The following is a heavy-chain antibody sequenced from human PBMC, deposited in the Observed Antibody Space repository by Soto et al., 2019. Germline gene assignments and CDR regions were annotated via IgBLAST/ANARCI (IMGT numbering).Heavy chain of an antibody. V-gene: IGHV1-18*01. CDR2: IIAYNGKT. CDR3: ARVPGSYDYYYYYYMGV. J-gene: IGHJ6*03. Sequence: ASVKVSCKASGGTFSSYTISWVRQAPGQGHEWMGRIIAYNGKTNYAQKLQGRVTMTTDTSTSTAYMELRSLRSDDTAVYYCARVPGSYDYYYYYYMGVWGKGTTVTVSS. D-gene: IGHD3-10*01. CDR1: GGTFSSYT.